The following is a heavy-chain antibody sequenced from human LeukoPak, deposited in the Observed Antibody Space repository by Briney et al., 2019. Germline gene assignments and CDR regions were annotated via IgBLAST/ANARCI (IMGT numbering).Heavy chain of an antibody. CDR3: ARRGYYDSSGYIDY. V-gene: IGHV4-38-2*02. CDR2: INDGGST. J-gene: IGHJ4*02. D-gene: IGHD3-22*01. CDR1: GYSITTGYY. Sequence: SETLSLTCTVSGYSITTGYYWGWIRQPPGKGLEWIGGINDGGSTNYNPSLKSRVTISVDTSKNQFSLRLSSVTAADTAVYYCARRGYYDSSGYIDYWGQGTLVTVSS.